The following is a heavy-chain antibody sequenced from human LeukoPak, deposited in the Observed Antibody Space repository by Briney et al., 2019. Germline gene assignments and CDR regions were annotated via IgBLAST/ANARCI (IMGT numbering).Heavy chain of an antibody. J-gene: IGHJ6*03. CDR1: GFTFSSYG. Sequence: GGSLRLSCAASGFTFSSYGMHWVRQAPGKGLEWVANIKQDGSEKYYVDSVKGRFTISRDNAKNSLYLQMNSLRAEDTAVYYCARMRGSSGWGYYYYYMDVWGKGTTVTISS. D-gene: IGHD6-19*01. CDR2: IKQDGSEK. V-gene: IGHV3-7*01. CDR3: ARMRGSSGWGYYYYYMDV.